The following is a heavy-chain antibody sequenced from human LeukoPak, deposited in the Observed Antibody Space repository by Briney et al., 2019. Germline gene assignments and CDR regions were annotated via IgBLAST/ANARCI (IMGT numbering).Heavy chain of an antibody. CDR2: ISSNSNYI. CDR3: ARDSSDFDY. J-gene: IGHJ4*02. V-gene: IGHV3-21*01. CDR1: GFTFNVYS. D-gene: IGHD3-22*01. Sequence: GGSLRLSCAASGFTFNVYSMNWVRQAPGKGLEWVSSISSNSNYIYYADSMRGRFTVSRDNAKNSLFLQLNSLRAEDTAVYYCARDSSDFDYWGQGTLVTVSS.